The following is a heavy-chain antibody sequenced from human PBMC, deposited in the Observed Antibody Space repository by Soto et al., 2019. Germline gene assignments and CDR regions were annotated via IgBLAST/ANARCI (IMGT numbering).Heavy chain of an antibody. CDR3: TTEKYGAGRVGVYY. J-gene: IGHJ4*02. CDR2: IVPTLRLT. D-gene: IGHD3-16*01. V-gene: IGHV1-69*02. CDR1: GGTSTIYT. Sequence: QVQLVQSGAEVKKPGSSLKVSYETSGGTSTIYTISWVRQAPGQGLQWMGRIVPTLRLTNYAQEFQGRLTITADTSTSTAHMELSSLTSEDAAVYYCTTEKYGAGRVGVYYWGQGTLVTVSS.